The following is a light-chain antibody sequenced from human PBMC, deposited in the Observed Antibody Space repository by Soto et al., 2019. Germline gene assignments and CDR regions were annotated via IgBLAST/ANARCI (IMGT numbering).Light chain of an antibody. CDR2: GAS. CDR1: QSVSSN. Sequence: EIVMTQSPATLSVSPGERATLSCRASQSVSSNLAWYQQKPGQAPRLLIYGASTRATGIPARFSGSGSGTEFTLTISSLQSEDSAVYYCQQYNNWPMYTFGQGTNLEIK. J-gene: IGKJ2*01. CDR3: QQYNNWPMYT. V-gene: IGKV3-15*01.